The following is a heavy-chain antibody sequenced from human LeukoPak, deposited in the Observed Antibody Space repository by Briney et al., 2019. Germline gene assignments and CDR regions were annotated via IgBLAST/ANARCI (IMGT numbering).Heavy chain of an antibody. Sequence: SETLSLTCAVYGGSFSGYYWSWIRQPPGKGLEWIGEINHSGSTNYTPSLKSRVTISVATSKNQFSLKLSSVTAADTAVYYCARGRRERQWLVFRGPFDYWGQGTLVTVSS. CDR3: ARGRRERQWLVFRGPFDY. D-gene: IGHD6-19*01. CDR2: INHSGST. J-gene: IGHJ4*02. V-gene: IGHV4-34*01. CDR1: GGSFSGYY.